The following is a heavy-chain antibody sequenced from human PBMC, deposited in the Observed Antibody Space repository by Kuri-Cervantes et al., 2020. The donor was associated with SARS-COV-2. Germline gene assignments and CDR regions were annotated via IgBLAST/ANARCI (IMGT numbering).Heavy chain of an antibody. D-gene: IGHD1-1*01. V-gene: IGHV3-11*04. Sequence: GESLKISCAASGFTFSDYYMSWIRQAPGKGLEWVSSISSGGSYIYYADSVKGRFTISRDNARNSLYLQMNSLRAEDTAVYYCARGGQDEVLAFDYWGQGTLVTVSS. CDR2: ISSGGSYI. CDR3: ARGGQDEVLAFDY. J-gene: IGHJ4*02. CDR1: GFTFSDYY.